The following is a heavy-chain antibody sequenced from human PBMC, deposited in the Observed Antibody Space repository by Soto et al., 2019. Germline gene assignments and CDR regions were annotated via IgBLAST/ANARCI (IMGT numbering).Heavy chain of an antibody. D-gene: IGHD6-19*01. V-gene: IGHV4-59*01. CDR2: IYYSGST. CDR3: ARVSEQWLYSHLHFDY. CDR1: GGSLSSYY. Sequence: TLSLPCPVSGGSLSSYYWSWIRQPPGKGLEWIGYIYYSGSTNYNPSLKSRVTISVDTSKNQFSLKLSSVTAADTAVYYCARVSEQWLYSHLHFDYWGQGTLVTVSS. J-gene: IGHJ4*02.